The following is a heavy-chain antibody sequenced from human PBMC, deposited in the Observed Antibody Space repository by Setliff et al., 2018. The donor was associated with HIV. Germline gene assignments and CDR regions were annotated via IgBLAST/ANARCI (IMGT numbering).Heavy chain of an antibody. V-gene: IGHV2-5*01. CDR2: IYWNDDK. CDR1: GFSLSTSGVG. CDR3: AHRLSYYDTSGYYSYYFDY. J-gene: IGHJ4*02. D-gene: IGHD3-22*01. Sequence: SGPTLVNPTQTLTLTCTFSGFSLSTSGVGVGWIRQPPGKALEWLALIYWNDDKRYSPSLKSRLTITKDTSKNQVVLTMTSMDPVDTATYYCAHRLSYYDTSGYYSYYFDYWGQGTLVTVSS.